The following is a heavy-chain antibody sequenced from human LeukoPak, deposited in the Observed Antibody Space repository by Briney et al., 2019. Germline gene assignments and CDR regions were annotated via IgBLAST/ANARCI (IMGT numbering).Heavy chain of an antibody. V-gene: IGHV1-46*01. D-gene: IGHD1-26*01. CDR1: GYTFTSYY. CDR2: INPSGGST. CDR3: ARAPLVGATVPPDY. Sequence: ASVKVSCKASGYTFTSYYMHWVRQAPGQGLEWMGIINPSGGSTSYAQKFQGRVTMTTDTSTSTAYMELRSLRSDDTAVYYCARAPLVGATVPPDYLGQGTLVTVSS. J-gene: IGHJ4*02.